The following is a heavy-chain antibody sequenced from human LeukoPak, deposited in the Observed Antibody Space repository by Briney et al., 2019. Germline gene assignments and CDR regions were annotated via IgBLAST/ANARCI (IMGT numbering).Heavy chain of an antibody. CDR2: VNLQGST. V-gene: IGHV4-4*02. CDR3: AREGGPYRPLDY. CDR1: GGSITSTNY. J-gene: IGHJ4*02. Sequence: KPSGTPSPTCGVPGGSITSTNYWTLVRQPPGKGLEWIGEVNLQGSTNYNPSLMGRVAISVDMSENHISLQLTSVTAADTAVYYCAREGGPYRPLDYSGQGTLVTVSS.